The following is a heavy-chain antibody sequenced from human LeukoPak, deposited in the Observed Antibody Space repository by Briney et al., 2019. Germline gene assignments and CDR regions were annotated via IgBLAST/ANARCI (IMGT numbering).Heavy chain of an antibody. Sequence: SETLSLTCTVSGGSISSGNYYWSWIRQSPGKGLEWIGYIFYSGSTNYNPSLKSRVTISVDTSKNQFSLKLSSVTAADTAVYYCARDYAFDIWGQGTMVTVSS. J-gene: IGHJ3*02. CDR3: ARDYAFDI. V-gene: IGHV4-61*01. CDR1: GGSISSGNYY. CDR2: IFYSGST.